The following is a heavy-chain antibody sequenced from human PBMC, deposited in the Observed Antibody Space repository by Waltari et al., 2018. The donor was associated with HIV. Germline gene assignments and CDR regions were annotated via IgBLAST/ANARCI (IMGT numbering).Heavy chain of an antibody. J-gene: IGHJ4*02. CDR3: ARGNRWQVLSWFDY. Sequence: EVHLVQSGAEVKKPGASLKLSCKASGFRFTNSWIGWVRQMPGKGLEWMGVIYAGDSGTPYSPSFQGQVTISTDKSINTAYLQWSSLKASDTAIYYCARGNRWQVLSWFDYWCQGTLVTVSS. CDR1: GFRFTNSW. CDR2: IYAGDSGT. D-gene: IGHD6-19*01. V-gene: IGHV5-51*03.